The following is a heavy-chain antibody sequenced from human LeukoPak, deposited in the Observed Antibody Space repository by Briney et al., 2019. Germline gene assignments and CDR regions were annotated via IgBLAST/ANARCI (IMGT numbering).Heavy chain of an antibody. CDR2: LKSKTDDETT. CDR3: TTEQLTLIKPFDY. D-gene: IGHD1-1*01. Sequence: KTGGTLRLSCAASGFTISNAWMSWVRQAPGKGLEWVGRLKSKTDDETTDYAAPVKGRFTISRDDSKNILYLQINSLKTEDTAVYYCTTEQLTLIKPFDYWGQGTLVTASS. V-gene: IGHV3-15*01. J-gene: IGHJ4*02. CDR1: GFTISNAW.